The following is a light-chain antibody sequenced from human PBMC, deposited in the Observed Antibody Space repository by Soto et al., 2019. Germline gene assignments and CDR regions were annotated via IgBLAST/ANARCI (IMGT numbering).Light chain of an antibody. V-gene: IGKV1-12*01. CDR3: QQANSFPWT. J-gene: IGKJ1*01. CDR1: QDISSW. CDR2: AVS. Sequence: DIQMTQSPSSVSASVGDRVTITCRASQDISSWLAWYQQKPGEAPEFLIYAVSTLRSGVPSRFSGSGSGTYFTLTISSLQPEDFATYYCQQANSFPWTFGQGTKVEIK.